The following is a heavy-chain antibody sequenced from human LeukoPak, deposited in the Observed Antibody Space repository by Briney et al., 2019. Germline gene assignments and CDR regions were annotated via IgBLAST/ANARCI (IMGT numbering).Heavy chain of an antibody. CDR3: ATPPTVARNY. CDR1: GFTFSSYA. J-gene: IGHJ4*02. V-gene: IGHV3-23*01. D-gene: IGHD4-17*01. Sequence: GGSLRLSCAASGFTFSSYAMSWVRQAPGKGLEWVSSISGSGGRTYHADSVKGRFTISRDNSKNTLYLQMNSLRAEDTAVYYCATPPTVARNYWGQGILVTVSS. CDR2: ISGSGGRT.